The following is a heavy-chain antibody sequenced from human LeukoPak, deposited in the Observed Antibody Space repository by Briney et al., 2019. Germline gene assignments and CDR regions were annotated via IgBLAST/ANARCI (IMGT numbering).Heavy chain of an antibody. V-gene: IGHV4-34*01. CDR2: INHSGST. D-gene: IGHD3-22*01. CDR1: GGSIDSYY. CDR3: ARDLNSQYYYDSTGGAFDI. J-gene: IGHJ3*02. Sequence: SETLSLTCIVSGGSIDSYYWSWIRQPPGKGLEWIGEINHSGSTNYNPSLKSRVTISVDTSKNQFSLKLSSVTAADTAVYYCARDLNSQYYYDSTGGAFDIWGQGTMVTVSS.